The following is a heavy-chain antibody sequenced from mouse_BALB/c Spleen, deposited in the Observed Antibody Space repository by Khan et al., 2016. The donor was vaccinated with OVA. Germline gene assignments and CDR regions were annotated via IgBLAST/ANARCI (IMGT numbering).Heavy chain of an antibody. CDR1: GYTFTSYW. Sequence: QVQLQQSGAELVKPGASVKLSCKTSGYTFTSYWIQWVKQRPGQGLGWIGQIFPGTGTTYYNENFKGKATLTVDTSSSTAYMQLSSLTSEDSAVYFCARGYFGNSEFAYWGQGTLVTVSP. V-gene: IGHV1S132*01. CDR3: ARGYFGNSEFAY. D-gene: IGHD2-1*01. J-gene: IGHJ3*01. CDR2: IFPGTGTT.